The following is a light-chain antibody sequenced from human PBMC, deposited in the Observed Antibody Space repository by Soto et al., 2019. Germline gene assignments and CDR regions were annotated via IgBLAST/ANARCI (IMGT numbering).Light chain of an antibody. CDR1: QGVTSSD. Sequence: EIVLTQSPDTLSLSPGERATLSCRASQGVTSSDLAWYQQKPGQAPSLLIYGASSRATGIPDRFSGSGSGIDFTLTISRLEPEDFVVYYCQHYGSSRTFGQGTKVEIK. V-gene: IGKV3-20*01. J-gene: IGKJ1*01. CDR2: GAS. CDR3: QHYGSSRT.